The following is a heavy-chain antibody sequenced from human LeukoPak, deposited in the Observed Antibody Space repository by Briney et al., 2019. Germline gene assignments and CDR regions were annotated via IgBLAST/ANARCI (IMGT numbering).Heavy chain of an antibody. D-gene: IGHD4-23*01. CDR1: GFTLSTYA. V-gene: IGHV3-30*04. Sequence: GGSLRLSCAASGFTLSTYAIHWVRRAPGKGLEWVALTSYGGKNTYYGDSVKGRFTISRDNSKNTVYLQVNSLKDEDTAVYYCARDSDYGGNSRLGAAYWGQGTLVTVSS. CDR3: ARDSDYGGNSRLGAAY. CDR2: TSYGGKNT. J-gene: IGHJ4*01.